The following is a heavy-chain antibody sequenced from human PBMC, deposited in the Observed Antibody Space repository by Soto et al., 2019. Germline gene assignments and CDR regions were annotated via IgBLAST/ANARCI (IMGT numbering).Heavy chain of an antibody. CDR1: GGSISDISYC. CDR3: ARHKSGSDWLDP. J-gene: IGHJ5*02. V-gene: IGHV4-39*01. Sequence: QLQLQESGPGLVKPSETLSLTCTVSGGSISDISYCWGWIRQPPGKGLQWIGCMFYSGATYYNPYLKNRVTLSVDTSNNEFSLKLVSVTAPDTAVYYCARHKSGSDWLDPWGQGTLVTVSS. D-gene: IGHD2-15*01. CDR2: MFYSGAT.